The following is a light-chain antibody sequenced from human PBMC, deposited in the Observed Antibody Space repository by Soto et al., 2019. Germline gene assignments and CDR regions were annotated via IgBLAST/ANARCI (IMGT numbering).Light chain of an antibody. V-gene: IGKV4-1*01. Sequence: DIVMTQSPDSLAVSLGERATINCKSSQSILDISNNKTYLAWYQQKPGQPPKLLIYWASTRESGVPERFSGGGSGRDLALTISSLQAEDGAVYYCQQYYSTPGTLGPRTMVDIK. J-gene: IGKJ3*01. CDR2: WAS. CDR3: QQYYSTPGT. CDR1: QSILDISNNKTY.